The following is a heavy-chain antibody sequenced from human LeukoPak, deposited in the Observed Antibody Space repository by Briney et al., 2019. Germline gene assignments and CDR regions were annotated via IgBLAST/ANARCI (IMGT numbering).Heavy chain of an antibody. CDR1: GGSITSYY. CDR2: IYYGGTT. V-gene: IGHV4-59*01. J-gene: IGHJ4*02. CDR3: ARAVAVAGEGNFDY. Sequence: SETLSLTCTVSGGSITSYYWNWIRQPPGKGLEWIGYIYYGGTTNYNPSLKGRASISVDTPKNQLSLKLSSVTAADTAVYYCARAVAVAGEGNFDYWGQGTLVTVSS. D-gene: IGHD6-19*01.